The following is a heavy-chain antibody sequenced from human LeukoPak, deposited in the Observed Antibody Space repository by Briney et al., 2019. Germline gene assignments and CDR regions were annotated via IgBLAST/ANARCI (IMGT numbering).Heavy chain of an antibody. CDR3: ARDRREIDHFDY. V-gene: IGHV7-4-1*02. CDR2: IHTDTGNP. CDR1: GYTFTSNA. J-gene: IGHJ4*02. D-gene: IGHD3-9*01. Sequence: RASVKVSCKASGYTFTSNALNWVRQSPGQGPQWMGWIHTDTGNPTYAQGLSGRFVFSLDTSVSTAYLQISSLKAEDTAVYYCARDRREIDHFDYWGQGTLVTVSS.